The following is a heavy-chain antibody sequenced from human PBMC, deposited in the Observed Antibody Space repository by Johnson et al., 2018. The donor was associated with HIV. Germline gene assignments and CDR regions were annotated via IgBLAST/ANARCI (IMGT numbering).Heavy chain of an antibody. D-gene: IGHD6-13*01. CDR2: MSYDGSNK. V-gene: IGHV3-30*04. CDR1: GFTFSSYV. CDR3: AKDWAYSSSWYDEGLAFDI. Sequence: QVQLVESGGGVVQPGRSLRLSCAASGFTFSSYVMHWVRQAPGKGLEWVAVMSYDGSNKYYADSVKGRFTISRDNSKNTLYLQMNSVRAEDTAVYYCAKDWAYSSSWYDEGLAFDIWGQGTMVTVSS. J-gene: IGHJ3*02.